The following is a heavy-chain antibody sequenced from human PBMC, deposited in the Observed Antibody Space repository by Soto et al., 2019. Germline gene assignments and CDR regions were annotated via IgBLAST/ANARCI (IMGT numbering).Heavy chain of an antibody. V-gene: IGHV4-4*02. CDR1: SGSISSSNW. J-gene: IGHJ5*02. D-gene: IGHD1-7*01. Sequence: PSETLSLTCAVSSGSISSSNWWSWVRQPPGKGLEWIGEIYHSGSTNYNPSLKSRVTISVDKSKNQFSLKLSSVTAADTVVYYCARADGITGTTAWFDPWGQGTLVTVSS. CDR3: ARADGITGTTAWFDP. CDR2: IYHSGST.